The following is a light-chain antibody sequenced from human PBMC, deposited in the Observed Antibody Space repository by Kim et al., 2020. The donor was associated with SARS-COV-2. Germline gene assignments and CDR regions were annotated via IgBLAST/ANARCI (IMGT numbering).Light chain of an antibody. CDR1: SLRSYY. V-gene: IGLV3-19*01. CDR3: NSRDSNDYVV. CDR2: GKD. J-gene: IGLJ2*01. Sequence: VALGQTATITCQGDSLRSYYATWYQQKPGQAPKVVIYGKDNRPSGVPDRFSGSSSGNTAYLTITGTQAGDEADYYCNSRDSNDYVVFGGGTQLTVL.